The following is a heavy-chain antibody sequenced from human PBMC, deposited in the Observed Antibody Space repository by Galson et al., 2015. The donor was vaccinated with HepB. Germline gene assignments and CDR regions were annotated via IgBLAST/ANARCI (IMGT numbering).Heavy chain of an antibody. CDR1: GFTFSCYS. CDR2: ISRSSSNI. J-gene: IGHJ3*02. V-gene: IGHV3-48*01. CDR3: ARYLLRSLGGYKLLPDDAFEI. Sequence: SLRLSCAASGFTFSCYSMNWVRQAPGKGLEWVSYISRSSSNIYSAYSVQGRFTISRDNAKRSLYLQMHSLRAQDTAVYYCARYLLRSLGGYKLLPDDAFEILDQGTMVTVSS. D-gene: IGHD2-2*01.